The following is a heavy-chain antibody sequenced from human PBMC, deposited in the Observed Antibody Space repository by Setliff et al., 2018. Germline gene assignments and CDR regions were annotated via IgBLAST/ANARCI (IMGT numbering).Heavy chain of an antibody. Sequence: SETLSLTCTVSGDSISTYYWSWIRRPAGKGLEWIGRVFVDGSTNYNPSLKSRVTMSVDTSKNQFSLKLTSVTAADTAVYFCARESATIGEFPLYYFDKWGQGIPVTVSS. CDR3: ARESATIGEFPLYYFDK. J-gene: IGHJ4*02. V-gene: IGHV4-4*07. CDR2: VFVDGST. D-gene: IGHD3-10*01. CDR1: GDSISTYY.